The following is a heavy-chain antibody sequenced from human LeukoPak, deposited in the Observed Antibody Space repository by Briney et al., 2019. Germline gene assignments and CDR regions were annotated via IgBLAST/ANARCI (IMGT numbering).Heavy chain of an antibody. D-gene: IGHD3-3*01. CDR1: GYTFTSYG. Sequence: GASVNVSCKASGYTFTSYGISWVRQAPGQGLEWMGRISAYNGNTNYAQKLQGRVTMTTDTSTSTAYMELRSLRSEDTAVYYCARAKGDTITIFGVAKGHWFDPWGQGTLVTVSS. V-gene: IGHV1-18*01. J-gene: IGHJ5*02. CDR3: ARAKGDTITIFGVAKGHWFDP. CDR2: ISAYNGNT.